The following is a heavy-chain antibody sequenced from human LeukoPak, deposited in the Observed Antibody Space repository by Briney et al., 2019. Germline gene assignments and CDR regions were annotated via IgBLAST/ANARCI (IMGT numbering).Heavy chain of an antibody. CDR2: INSDGSST. CDR3: AKRDGSGSYFDY. V-gene: IGHV3-74*01. CDR1: GFTFSSYW. J-gene: IGHJ4*02. Sequence: HPGGSLRLSCAASGFTFSSYWMHWVRQAPGKGLVWVSRINSDGSSTSYADSVKGRFTISRDNTKNTLYLQMNSLRAEDTAVYYCAKRDGSGSYFDYWGQGTLVTVSS. D-gene: IGHD3-10*01.